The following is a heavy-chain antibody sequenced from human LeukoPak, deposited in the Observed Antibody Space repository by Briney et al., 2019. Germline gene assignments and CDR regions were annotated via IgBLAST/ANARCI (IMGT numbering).Heavy chain of an antibody. CDR2: MNPSSGNT. V-gene: IGHV1-8*01. D-gene: IGHD5-18*01. CDR3: ARGGVQLWYPDAFDI. J-gene: IGHJ3*02. CDR1: GDTFTGYD. Sequence: ASLSVSCTASGDTFTGYDSNWVRQAPGQGLEWMGWMNPSSGNTCYAQNLQRRVTITKNTSTSAAYTELSSLRSEDTAVYYCARGGVQLWYPDAFDIWGQGTMGTVSS.